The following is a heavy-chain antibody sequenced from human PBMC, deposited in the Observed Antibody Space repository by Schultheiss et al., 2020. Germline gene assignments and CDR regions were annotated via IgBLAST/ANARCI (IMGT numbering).Heavy chain of an antibody. CDR1: GFTFSSYG. CDR3: ARDLYGDYYFDY. D-gene: IGHD4-17*01. V-gene: IGHV3-30*03. J-gene: IGHJ4*02. Sequence: GGSLRLSCAASGFTFSSYGMHWVRQAPGKGLEWVALISYDGGNKYYPDSVKGRFTVSRDNAKSSLYLQMDSLRAEDTAVYFCARDLYGDYYFDYWGQGTRVTVSS. CDR2: ISYDGGNK.